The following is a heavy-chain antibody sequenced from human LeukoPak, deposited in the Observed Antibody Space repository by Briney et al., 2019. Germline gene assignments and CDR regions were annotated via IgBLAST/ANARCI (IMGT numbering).Heavy chain of an antibody. Sequence: SVTVSCKASGGTFSSYAISWVRHAPGQGLEWMGRIIPIFGIATYAQKFQSRVTITADKSRSTAYMEMSSLRSEDTAVYYCARRRDGYNGDYFDYWGQGTLVTVSS. CDR3: ARRRDGYNGDYFDY. V-gene: IGHV1-69*04. J-gene: IGHJ4*02. D-gene: IGHD5-24*01. CDR1: GGTFSSYA. CDR2: IIPIFGIA.